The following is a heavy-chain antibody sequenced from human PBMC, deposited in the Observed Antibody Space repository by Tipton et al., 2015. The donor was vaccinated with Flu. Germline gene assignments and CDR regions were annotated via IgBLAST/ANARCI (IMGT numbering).Heavy chain of an antibody. V-gene: IGHV3-7*01. CDR1: GFTFSSYW. CDR2: IKQDGSEK. J-gene: IGHJ6*02. CDR3: ARGVRVPAAMVNYYGMDV. Sequence: SLRLSCAASGFTFSSYWMSWVRQAPGKGLEWVDNIKQDGSEKYYVDSVKGRFTISRDNAKNSLYMQMNSLRAEDTAVYYCARGVRVPAAMVNYYGMDVWGQGTTITVSS. D-gene: IGHD2-2*01.